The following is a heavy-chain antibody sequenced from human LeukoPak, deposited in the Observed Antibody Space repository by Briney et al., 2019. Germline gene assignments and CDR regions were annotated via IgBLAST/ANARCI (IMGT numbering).Heavy chain of an antibody. V-gene: IGHV1-8*01. Sequence: GASVKVSCKASGYTFTSYDINWVRQATGQGLEWMGWMNPNSGNTGYAQKFQGRVTMTRNTSISTAYMELSSLRSEDTAVYYCARQPGTTYYYYGMDVWGQGTTVTVSS. D-gene: IGHD1-1*01. CDR2: MNPNSGNT. CDR3: ARQPGTTYYYYGMDV. J-gene: IGHJ6*02. CDR1: GYTFTSYD.